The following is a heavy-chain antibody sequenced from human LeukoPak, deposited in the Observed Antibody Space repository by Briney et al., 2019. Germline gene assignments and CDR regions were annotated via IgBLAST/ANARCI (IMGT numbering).Heavy chain of an antibody. CDR1: GGSISSYY. V-gene: IGHV4-59*01. J-gene: IGHJ6*03. D-gene: IGHD6-19*01. CDR2: IYYSGST. Sequence: SETLSLTXTVSGGSISSYYWSWIRQPPGKGLEWIGYIYYSGSTNYNPSLKSRVTISVGTSKNQFSLKLSSVTAADTAVYYCARDGMRSGWSNYYYYYMDVWGTGTTVTVSS. CDR3: ARDGMRSGWSNYYYYYMDV.